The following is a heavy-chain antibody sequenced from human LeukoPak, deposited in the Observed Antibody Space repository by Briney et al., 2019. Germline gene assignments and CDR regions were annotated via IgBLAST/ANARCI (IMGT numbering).Heavy chain of an antibody. D-gene: IGHD4-23*01. Sequence: SETLSLTCTVSGGSISSYYWSWIRQPPGKGLEWIGYVYYSGSTNYNPSLKSRVTISVDASKNQFSLKLSSVTAADTAVYYCARTYAGNSVWGQGTLVTVSS. V-gene: IGHV4-59*01. CDR1: GGSISSYY. CDR2: VYYSGST. CDR3: ARTYAGNSV. J-gene: IGHJ4*02.